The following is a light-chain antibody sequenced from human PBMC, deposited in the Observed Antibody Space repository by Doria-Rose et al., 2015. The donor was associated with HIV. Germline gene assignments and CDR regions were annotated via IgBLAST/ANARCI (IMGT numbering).Light chain of an antibody. CDR2: AGS. J-gene: IGKJ1*01. Sequence: IVLTQSPGTLSLSPGERATLSCRASQRFSSTYLAWYQQKPGQDPSLLIYAGSTRATGIPDRLSASGSGTDFTLTINRLEPEDFALYYCHQYGTSWTFGQGTKVEI. CDR3: HQYGTSWT. V-gene: IGKV3-20*01. CDR1: QRFSSTY.